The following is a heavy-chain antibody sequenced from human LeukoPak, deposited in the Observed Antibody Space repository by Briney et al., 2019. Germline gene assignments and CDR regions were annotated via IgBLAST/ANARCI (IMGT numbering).Heavy chain of an antibody. CDR1: GFTFDDYA. D-gene: IGHD3-10*01. J-gene: IGHJ6*03. V-gene: IGHV3-43*02. Sequence: GGSLRLSCAASGFTFDDYAMHWVRQAPGKGLEWVSLISGDGGSTYYADSVKGRFTISRVNSKNSLYLQMNSLRTEDTALYYCAKGPSGGSGYYYYYHYMDVWGKGTTVTVSS. CDR2: ISGDGGST. CDR3: AKGPSGGSGYYYYYHYMDV.